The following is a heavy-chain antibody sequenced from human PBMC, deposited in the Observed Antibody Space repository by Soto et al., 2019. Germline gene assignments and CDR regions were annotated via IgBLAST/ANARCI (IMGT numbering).Heavy chain of an antibody. D-gene: IGHD2-21*01. Sequence: PVVSLRLSCSDDGFTFHAYGMNSARPSPGKGLKLISLIGTDDGRNIYYADAVKGRFTISRDDAKNLLYLQVNSLREEDTALYYCTRDVGYWGGLGCYAGFDPWGQGT. CDR3: TRDVGYWGGLGCYAGFDP. CDR2: IGTDDGRNI. V-gene: IGHV3-48*02. CDR1: GFTFHAYG. J-gene: IGHJ5*02.